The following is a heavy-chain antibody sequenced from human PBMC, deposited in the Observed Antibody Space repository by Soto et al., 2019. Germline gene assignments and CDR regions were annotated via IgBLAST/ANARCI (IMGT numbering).Heavy chain of an antibody. Sequence: QVQLQESGPGLVKPSQTLSLTCTVSGGSISSGGYYWSWIRQHPGTGLEWIGYIYYSGSTYYNPSLKSRVTISVDTSKNQFSLKLSSVTAADTAVYYCARDPGIAAAGYYYYGMDAWGQGTTVTVSS. J-gene: IGHJ6*02. CDR2: IYYSGST. V-gene: IGHV4-31*03. CDR1: GGSISSGGYY. CDR3: ARDPGIAAAGYYYYGMDA. D-gene: IGHD6-13*01.